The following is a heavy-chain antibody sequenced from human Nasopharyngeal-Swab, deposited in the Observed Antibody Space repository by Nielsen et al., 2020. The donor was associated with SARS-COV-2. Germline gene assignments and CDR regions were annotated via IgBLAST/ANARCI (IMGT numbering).Heavy chain of an antibody. CDR1: GFTFSTYA. J-gene: IGHJ4*02. V-gene: IGHV3-23*01. D-gene: IGHD4-17*01. CDR2: VSGTGHTT. Sequence: GESLKISCSASGFTFSTYAMSWVRQAPGKGLEWVSSVSGTGHTTKYTDSVKGLFTISRDNSKNTLYLQMNSLRAEDTAVYYCARDGDYTLDYWGQGTLVTVSS. CDR3: ARDGDYTLDY.